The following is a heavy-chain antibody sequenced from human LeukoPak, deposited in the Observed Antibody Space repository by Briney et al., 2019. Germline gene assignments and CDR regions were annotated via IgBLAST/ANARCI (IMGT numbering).Heavy chain of an antibody. CDR2: ISADGSAT. V-gene: IGHV3-74*01. Sequence: GGSLRLSCAASGFTFSTHWMHWVRHAPGKGLVWVSHISADGSATTYAGSVKGRFTISRDNAKNTLYLQMNSLRAEDTAVYYCARGWSYGMDVWGQGTTATVSS. J-gene: IGHJ6*02. CDR1: GFTFSTHW. CDR3: ARGWSYGMDV.